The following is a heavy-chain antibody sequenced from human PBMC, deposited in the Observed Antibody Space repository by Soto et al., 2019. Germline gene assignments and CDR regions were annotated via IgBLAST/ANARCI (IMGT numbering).Heavy chain of an antibody. D-gene: IGHD3-3*01. Sequence: GGSLRLSCAASGFTFSSYSMNWVRQAPGKGLEWVSYISSSSSTIYYADSVKGRFTISRDNAKNSLYLQMNSLRAEDTAVYYCARGQLRFLEWTWFDPWGQGTLVTVSS. CDR1: GFTFSSYS. J-gene: IGHJ5*02. CDR3: ARGQLRFLEWTWFDP. CDR2: ISSSSSTI. V-gene: IGHV3-48*04.